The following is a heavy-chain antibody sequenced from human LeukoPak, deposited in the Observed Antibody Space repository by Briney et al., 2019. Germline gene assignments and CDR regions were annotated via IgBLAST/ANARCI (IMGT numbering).Heavy chain of an antibody. D-gene: IGHD4-17*01. CDR3: ARDYGDYSFDY. CDR2: IKRDGSEK. Sequence: GGSLRLSCAASGFTFSSYWMSWVRQAPGKGLEWVANIKRDGSEKYYVDSVKGRFTISRDNAKNSLYLQMNSLRAEDTAVYYCARDYGDYSFDYWGQGTLVTVSS. J-gene: IGHJ4*02. V-gene: IGHV3-7*05. CDR1: GFTFSSYW.